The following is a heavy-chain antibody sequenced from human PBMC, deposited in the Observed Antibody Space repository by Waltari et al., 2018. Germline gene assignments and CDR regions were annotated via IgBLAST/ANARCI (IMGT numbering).Heavy chain of an antibody. Sequence: QVQLVQSGAEVKKPGASVKVSCKASGYTFTSYAMHWVRQAPGQRLEWMGWIIPIFGTANYAQKFQGRVTITADESTSTAYMELSSLRSEDTAVYYCARDPYDYIWGSYRLFDYWGQGTLVTVSS. CDR1: GYTFTSYA. J-gene: IGHJ4*02. V-gene: IGHV1-69*13. CDR3: ARDPYDYIWGSYRLFDY. CDR2: IIPIFGTA. D-gene: IGHD3-16*02.